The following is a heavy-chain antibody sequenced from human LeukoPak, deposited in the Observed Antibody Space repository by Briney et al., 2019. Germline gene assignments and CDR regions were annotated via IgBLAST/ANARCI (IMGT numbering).Heavy chain of an antibody. CDR2: ISGSGGST. CDR1: GFTFSSYA. Sequence: PGGSLRLSCAASGFTFSSYAMSWVRQAPGKGLEWVSAISGSGGSTYYADSVKGRITISRDNSKNTLYLQMNSLRAEDTAVYYCAKDRGYGSYVDYMDVWGKGTTVTVSS. J-gene: IGHJ6*03. CDR3: AKDRGYGSYVDYMDV. D-gene: IGHD3-10*01. V-gene: IGHV3-23*01.